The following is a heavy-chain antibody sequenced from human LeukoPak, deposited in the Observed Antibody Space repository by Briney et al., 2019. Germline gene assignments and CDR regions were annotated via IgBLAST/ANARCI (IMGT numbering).Heavy chain of an antibody. CDR1: GFTFSSYW. CDR3: ARVSYNPAFDI. D-gene: IGHD5-24*01. J-gene: IGHJ3*02. Sequence: GGSLRLSCAASGFTFSSYWMSWVRQAPGKGQEWVANIKQDGSEKYYVDSVKGRFTISRDNAKNSLYLKMNSLTAEDTAVYYCARVSYNPAFDIWGQGTMVTVSS. CDR2: IKQDGSEK. V-gene: IGHV3-7*01.